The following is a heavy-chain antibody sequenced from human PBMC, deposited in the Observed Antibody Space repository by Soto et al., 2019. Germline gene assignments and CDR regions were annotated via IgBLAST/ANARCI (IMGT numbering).Heavy chain of an antibody. D-gene: IGHD2-2*01. J-gene: IGHJ6*02. CDR2: ISYDGSNK. Sequence: GGSLRLSCAASGFTFSSYGMHWVRQAPGKGLEWVAVISYDGSNKYYADSVKGRFTISRDNSKNTLYLQMNSLRAEDTAVYYCAKDLSSTSSYYYYGMDVWGPGTTFPVS. CDR3: AKDLSSTSSYYYYGMDV. V-gene: IGHV3-30*18. CDR1: GFTFSSYG.